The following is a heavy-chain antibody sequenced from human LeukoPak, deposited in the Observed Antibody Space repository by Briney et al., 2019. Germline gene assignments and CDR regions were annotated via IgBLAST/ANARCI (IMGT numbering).Heavy chain of an antibody. J-gene: IGHJ4*02. CDR3: ARTHDYGDERPYYFDY. CDR1: GGTFSSYA. V-gene: IGHV1-69*13. CDR2: IIPIFGTA. D-gene: IGHD4-17*01. Sequence: SVKASCKASGGTFSSYAISWVRQAPGQGLEWMGGIIPIFGTANYAQKFQGRVTITADESTSTAYMELSSLRSEDTAVYYCARTHDYGDERPYYFDYWGQGTLVTVSS.